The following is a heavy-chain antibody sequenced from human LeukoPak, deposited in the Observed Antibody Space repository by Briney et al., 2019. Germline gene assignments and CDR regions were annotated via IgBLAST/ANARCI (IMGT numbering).Heavy chain of an antibody. D-gene: IGHD6-19*01. CDR3: ARGSGWSYYCYGMDV. CDR1: GGSFSGYY. V-gene: IGHV4-34*01. CDR2: INHSGST. Sequence: SETLSLTCAVYGGSFSGYYWSWIRQPPGKGLEWIGEINHSGSTNYNPSLKSRVTISVDTSKNQFSLKLSSVTAADTAVYYCARGSGWSYYCYGMDVWGQGTTVTVSS. J-gene: IGHJ6*02.